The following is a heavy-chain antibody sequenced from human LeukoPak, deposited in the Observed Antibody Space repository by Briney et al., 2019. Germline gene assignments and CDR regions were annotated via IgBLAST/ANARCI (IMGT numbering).Heavy chain of an antibody. CDR2: IYHSGST. J-gene: IGHJ6*03. D-gene: IGHD4-17*01. CDR3: ARGYGDLYYYYYYMDV. V-gene: IGHV4-38-2*02. CDR1: GGSISSYY. Sequence: PSETLSLTCTVSGGSISSYYWGWIRQPPGKGLEWIGSIYHSGSTYYNPSLKSRVTISVDTSKNQFSLKLSSVTAADTAVYYCARGYGDLYYYYYYMDVWGKGTTVTVSS.